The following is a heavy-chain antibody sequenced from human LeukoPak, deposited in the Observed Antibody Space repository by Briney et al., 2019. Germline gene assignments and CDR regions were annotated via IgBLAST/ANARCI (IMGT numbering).Heavy chain of an antibody. CDR2: TWYDGSNK. CDR1: GFTFSTYG. CDR3: ARGGLTIAEATTSWYLDY. D-gene: IGHD1-26*01. Sequence: PGRSLRLSCAASGFTFSTYGMHWVRPAQGKGLEWVALTWYDGSNKNYADDVKGRFTISRDNSKNTLYLQMNSLRGEDTAVYYCARGGLTIAEATTSWYLDYWGQGTLVTVSS. J-gene: IGHJ4*02. V-gene: IGHV3-33*01.